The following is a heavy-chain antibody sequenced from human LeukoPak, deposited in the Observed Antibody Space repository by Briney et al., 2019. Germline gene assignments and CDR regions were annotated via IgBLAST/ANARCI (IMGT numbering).Heavy chain of an antibody. CDR1: GGSISSYY. CDR2: IYYSGST. J-gene: IGHJ6*03. V-gene: IGHV4-59*01. CDR3: TRGSIAYYYMDV. Sequence: SETLSLTCTVSGGSISSYYWSWIRQPPGKGLEWIGNIYYSGSTNYNPSLKSRVTISVDTSKNQFSLKLSSVTAADTAVFYCTRGSIAYYYMDVWGKGTTVTISS. D-gene: IGHD3-22*01.